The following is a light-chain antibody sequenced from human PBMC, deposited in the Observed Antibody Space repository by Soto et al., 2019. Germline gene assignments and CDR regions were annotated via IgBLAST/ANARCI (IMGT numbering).Light chain of an antibody. Sequence: DIVMTQSPLSLPVTPGEPASISCRSSQSLQHSNGYNYLDGYVQKPGQSPQILIYLASNRASGVPERFSGSGSGTDFTLKISRVEAEDVGTYYCMQALQTPAFGQGTKVEIK. CDR1: QSLQHSNGYNY. CDR3: MQALQTPA. CDR2: LAS. J-gene: IGKJ1*01. V-gene: IGKV2-28*01.